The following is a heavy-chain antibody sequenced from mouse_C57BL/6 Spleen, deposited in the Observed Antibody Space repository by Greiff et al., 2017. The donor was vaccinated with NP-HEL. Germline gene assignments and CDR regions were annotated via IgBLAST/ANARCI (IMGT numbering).Heavy chain of an antibody. D-gene: IGHD6-1*01. CDR1: GYTFTSYW. Sequence: VQLQQPGAELVMPGASVKLSCKASGYTFTSYWMHWVKQRPGQGLEWIGEIDPSDSYTNYNQKFKGKSTLTVDKSSSTAYMQLSSLTSEDSAVYYCARWAAGSHYFDYWGQGTTLPVSS. J-gene: IGHJ2*01. CDR3: ARWAAGSHYFDY. CDR2: IDPSDSYT. V-gene: IGHV1-69*01.